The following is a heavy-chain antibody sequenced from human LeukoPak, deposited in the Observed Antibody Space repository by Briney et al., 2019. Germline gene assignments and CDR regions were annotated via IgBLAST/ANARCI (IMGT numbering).Heavy chain of an antibody. CDR1: GGSVSSYY. CDR2: IYYSGST. J-gene: IGHJ4*02. CDR3: ARHTTVAQQWYFDY. Sequence: PSETLSLTCTVSGGSVSSYYWSWIRQPPGKGLEWIGYIYYSGSTNYNPSLKSRVTISVDTSKNQFSLKLSSVTAADTAVYYCARHTTVAQQWYFDYWGQGTLVTVSS. D-gene: IGHD4-23*01. V-gene: IGHV4-59*08.